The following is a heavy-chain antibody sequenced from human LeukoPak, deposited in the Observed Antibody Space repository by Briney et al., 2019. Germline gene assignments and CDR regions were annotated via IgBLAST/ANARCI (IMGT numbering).Heavy chain of an antibody. Sequence: GGSLRLSCAASGFTVSTNYMSWIRQAPGKGLEWVSYISSSGSTIYYADSVKGRFTISRDNAKNSLYLQMNSLRAEDTAVYYCARHTHTGTTNWFDPWGQGTLVTVSS. CDR3: ARHTHTGTTNWFDP. CDR2: ISSSGSTI. V-gene: IGHV3-11*04. CDR1: GFTVSTNY. D-gene: IGHD1-1*01. J-gene: IGHJ5*02.